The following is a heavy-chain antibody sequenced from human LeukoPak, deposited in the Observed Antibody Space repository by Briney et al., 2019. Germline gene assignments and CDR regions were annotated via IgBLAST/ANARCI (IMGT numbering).Heavy chain of an antibody. J-gene: IGHJ5*02. Sequence: SETLSLTCTVSGGSISSSSHYWGWIRPPPGKGLEWIGRIYYSGSTYYNPSLKSRVTISVDTSKFQFSLKLSSVTAADTAVYYCASQGDSSGYYRGCDPWGQGTLVTVSS. V-gene: IGHV4-39*01. CDR1: GGSISSSSHY. CDR2: IYYSGST. D-gene: IGHD3-22*01. CDR3: ASQGDSSGYYRGCDP.